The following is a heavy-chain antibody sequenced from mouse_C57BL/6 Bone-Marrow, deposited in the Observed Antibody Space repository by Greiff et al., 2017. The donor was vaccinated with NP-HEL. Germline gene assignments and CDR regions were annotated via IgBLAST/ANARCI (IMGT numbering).Heavy chain of an antibody. J-gene: IGHJ4*01. CDR2: IYPGSGNT. D-gene: IGHD2-2*01. CDR1: GYTFTDYY. CDR3: ARSGLWLRRGKAMDY. Sequence: QVHVKQSGAELVRPGASVKLSCKASGYTFTDYYINWVKQRPGQGLEWIARIYPGSGNTYYNEKFKGKATLTAEKSSSTAYMQLSSLTSEDSAVYFCARSGLWLRRGKAMDYWGQGTSVTVSS. V-gene: IGHV1-76*01.